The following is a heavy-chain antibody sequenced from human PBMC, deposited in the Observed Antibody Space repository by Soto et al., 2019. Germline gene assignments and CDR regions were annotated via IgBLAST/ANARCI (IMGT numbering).Heavy chain of an antibody. J-gene: IGHJ6*02. CDR1: GYSYTSYG. Sequence: GASVKVSCAASGYSYTSYGISWVRQAPGQGLEWMGWISAYNGNTNYAQKLQGRVTMTTDTSTSTAYMELRSLRSDDTAVYYCAISPTVTTTGSPIYYYYGMDVWGQGTTVTVSS. CDR3: AISPTVTTTGSPIYYYYGMDV. V-gene: IGHV1-18*01. D-gene: IGHD4-17*01. CDR2: ISAYNGNT.